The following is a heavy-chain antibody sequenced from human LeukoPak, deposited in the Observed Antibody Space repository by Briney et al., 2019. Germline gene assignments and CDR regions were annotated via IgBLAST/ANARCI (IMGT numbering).Heavy chain of an antibody. CDR2: INHSGST. J-gene: IGHJ4*02. CDR3: ARGRSRITIFGVVITNKGFDS. D-gene: IGHD3-3*01. V-gene: IGHV4-34*01. CDR1: GGSFSGYY. Sequence: SETLSLTCAVYGGSFSGYYWSWIRQPPGKGLEWIVEINHSGSTNYNPSLKSLVTIYVDTSKNQFSLTLGSVTAADTAVYYCARGRSRITIFGVVITNKGFDSWGQGTLVTVSS.